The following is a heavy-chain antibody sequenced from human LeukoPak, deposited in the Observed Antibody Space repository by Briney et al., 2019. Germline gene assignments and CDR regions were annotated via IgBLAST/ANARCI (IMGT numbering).Heavy chain of an antibody. Sequence: GASVKVSCKASGYTFTGYYMHCVRQAPGQGLEWMGWINHNSGGTNYAQKFQGRATMTRDTSTSTVYMDLSSLRSEDTAVYYCARVMTTVTYDAFDIWGQGTLVTVSS. D-gene: IGHD4-17*01. V-gene: IGHV1-2*02. J-gene: IGHJ3*02. CDR3: ARVMTTVTYDAFDI. CDR1: GYTFTGYY. CDR2: INHNSGGT.